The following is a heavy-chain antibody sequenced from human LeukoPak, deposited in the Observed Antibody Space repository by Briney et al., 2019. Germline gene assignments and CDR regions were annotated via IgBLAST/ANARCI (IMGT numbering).Heavy chain of an antibody. CDR1: GGSISSYY. J-gene: IGHJ4*02. Sequence: KPSETLSLTCTVSGGSISSYYWSWIRQPPGKGLEWIGYIYYSGSTNYNPSLKSRVTISVDTSKNQFSLKLSSVTAADTAVYYCARGCSSSCYTRRGFDYWGQGTLVTVSS. CDR3: ARGCSSSCYTRRGFDY. D-gene: IGHD6-13*01. CDR2: IYYSGST. V-gene: IGHV4-59*01.